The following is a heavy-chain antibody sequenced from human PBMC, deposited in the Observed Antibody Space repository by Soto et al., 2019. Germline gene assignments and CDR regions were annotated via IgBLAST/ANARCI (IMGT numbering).Heavy chain of an antibody. V-gene: IGHV3-23*01. Sequence: EVQLLESGGGLVQPGGSLRLSCAASGFTFSSYAMSWVRQAPGKGLELVSAISGSGGSTYYADSVKVRFTISRDNPKNNLHLQMNSLRAEDTAVYYCSRARGGAPAGFYYCGQGTLVTVSS. CDR3: SRARGGAPAGFYY. CDR1: GFTFSSYA. J-gene: IGHJ4*02. D-gene: IGHD3-10*01. CDR2: ISGSGGST.